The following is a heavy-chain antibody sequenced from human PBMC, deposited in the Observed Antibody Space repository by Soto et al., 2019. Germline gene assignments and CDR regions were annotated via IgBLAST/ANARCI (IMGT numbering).Heavy chain of an antibody. J-gene: IGHJ4*02. CDR2: IRNKANSYST. Sequence: EVQLVESGGGLVQPGGSLRLSCAASGFTFSDHYMDWVRQAPGKGLEWVGRIRNKANSYSTEYAASVKGRFTISRDESQDALYLQMNSLKSDDKAVYYCARAALPGHRHFDYWGQGTLVTVSS. D-gene: IGHD6-19*01. V-gene: IGHV3-72*01. CDR3: ARAALPGHRHFDY. CDR1: GFTFSDHY.